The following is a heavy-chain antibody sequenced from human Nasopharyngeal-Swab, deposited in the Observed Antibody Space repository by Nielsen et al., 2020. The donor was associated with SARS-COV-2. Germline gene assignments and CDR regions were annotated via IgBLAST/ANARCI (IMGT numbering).Heavy chain of an antibody. D-gene: IGHD1/OR15-1a*01. V-gene: IGHV3-48*04. CDR3: ARTEHGGSYYYGMDV. CDR2: ISDSSSII. J-gene: IGHJ6*02. Sequence: WIRQPPGEALEWVSYISDSSSIIYYTNSVKGRFTVSRDNAKNSLYLQMNSLRAGDTAVYYCARTEHGGSYYYGMDVWGQGTTVTVSS.